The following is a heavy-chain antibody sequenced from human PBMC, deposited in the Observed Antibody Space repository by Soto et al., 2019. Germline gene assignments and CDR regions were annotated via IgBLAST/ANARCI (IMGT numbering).Heavy chain of an antibody. D-gene: IGHD1-7*01. J-gene: IGHJ4*02. V-gene: IGHV3-53*01. CDR1: GFSVSRNH. CDR3: ARDGITGATFSHSTLFGED. Sequence: EVQLVESGGDLIQPGGSLRLSCAGSGFSVSRNHMSWVRQAPGKGLEYVSVIYNNGNTNYAESVKGRFTISRDSSKNTVYLQMNSLRVDDPAVYYCARDGITGATFSHSTLFGEDWGQGTLVTVSS. CDR2: IYNNGNT.